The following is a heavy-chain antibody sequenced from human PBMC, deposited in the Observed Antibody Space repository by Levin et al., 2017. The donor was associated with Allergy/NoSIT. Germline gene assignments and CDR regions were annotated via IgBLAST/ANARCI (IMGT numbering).Heavy chain of an antibody. CDR3: ASSMVRGVIIPATFDY. J-gene: IGHJ4*02. CDR1: GGSFSGYY. V-gene: IGHV4-34*01. D-gene: IGHD3-10*01. CDR2: INHSGTT. Sequence: SETLSLTCAVYGGSFSGYYWNWIRQPPAKGLEWIGEINHSGTTNYNPSLKSRVTISVDTSKNQFSLKLSSVTAADTAVYYCASSMVRGVIIPATFDYRGQGTLVTVSS.